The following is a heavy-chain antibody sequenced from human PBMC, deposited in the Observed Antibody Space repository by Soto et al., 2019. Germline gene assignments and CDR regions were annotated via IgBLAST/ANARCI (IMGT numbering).Heavy chain of an antibody. Sequence: QVQLKESGPGLVKPSQTLSLTCTVSGGSISSGGQYWSWIRQHPGKGLEWIGNIYDSGSTYYNPSLRSRATISVDTSKKQFSLKLRSVTAADTAVEYCARDAAEYYFDYWGQGTLVTVSS. J-gene: IGHJ4*02. CDR1: GGSISSGGQY. CDR2: IYDSGST. V-gene: IGHV4-31*03. D-gene: IGHD6-25*01. CDR3: ARDAAEYYFDY.